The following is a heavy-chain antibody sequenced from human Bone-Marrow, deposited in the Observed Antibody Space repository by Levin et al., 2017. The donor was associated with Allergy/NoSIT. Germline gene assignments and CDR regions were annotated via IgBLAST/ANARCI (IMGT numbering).Heavy chain of an antibody. CDR2: IDWDDDT. D-gene: IGHD1-26*01. J-gene: IGHJ4*02. Sequence: VSGPTLVKPTHTLTLTCTFSGFSLSTRRMCVNWIRQPPGKPLEWLARIDWDDDTLYSASLRTRLTISKDTSENRVVLTMTNVDPADTATYYCARTYSETYGNYVFDFWGPGTLVTVSS. CDR3: ARTYSETYGNYVFDF. CDR1: GFSLSTRRMC. V-gene: IGHV2-70*17.